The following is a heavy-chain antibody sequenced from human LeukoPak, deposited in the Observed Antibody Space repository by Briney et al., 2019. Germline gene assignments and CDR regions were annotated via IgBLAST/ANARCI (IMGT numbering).Heavy chain of an antibody. D-gene: IGHD2-15*01. CDR3: AKAFLGYCSGGSCFDFDY. CDR1: GFTFSTYA. J-gene: IGHJ4*02. Sequence: GSLRLSCAASGFTFSTYAMTWVRQAPGKGLEWVSAISGSVGTTYYADSVKGRFTISRDNSKNTLYLQMNSLRAEDTAVYYCAKAFLGYCSGGSCFDFDYWGRGTLVTVSS. CDR2: ISGSVGTT. V-gene: IGHV3-23*01.